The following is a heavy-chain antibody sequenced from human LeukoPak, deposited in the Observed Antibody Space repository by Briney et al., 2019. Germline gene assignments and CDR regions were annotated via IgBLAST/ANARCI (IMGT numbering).Heavy chain of an antibody. D-gene: IGHD5-18*01. V-gene: IGHV3-23*01. CDR1: GFTFSSYA. CDR3: ARDHLAYGWPGYSYSSANDY. J-gene: IGHJ4*02. Sequence: GSLRLSCAASGFTFSSYAMSWVRQAPGKGLEWVSAISGSGGSTYYADSVKGRFTISRDNAKNSLYLQMNSLRAEDTAVYYCARDHLAYGWPGYSYSSANDYWGQGTLVTVSS. CDR2: ISGSGGST.